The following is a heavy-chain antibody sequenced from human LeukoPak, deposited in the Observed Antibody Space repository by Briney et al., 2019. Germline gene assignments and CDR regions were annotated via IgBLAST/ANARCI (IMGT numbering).Heavy chain of an antibody. V-gene: IGHV3-30-3*01. CDR2: ISYDGSNK. J-gene: IGHJ6*02. D-gene: IGHD3-3*01. CDR1: GFTFSSYA. Sequence: GGSLRLSCAASGFTFSSYAMHWVRQAPGKGLEWVAVISYDGSNKYYADSVKGRFTISRDNSKNTLYLQMNSLKLEDTALYYCVKDRDFWSGLDVWGQGTMVTVS. CDR3: VKDRDFWSGLDV.